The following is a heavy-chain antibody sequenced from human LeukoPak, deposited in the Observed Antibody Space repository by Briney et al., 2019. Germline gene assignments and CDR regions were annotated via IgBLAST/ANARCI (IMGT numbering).Heavy chain of an antibody. Sequence: GRSLRLSCAASGFTFSSYGMHWVRQAPGKGLEWVAVISYDGSNKYYADSVKGRFTISRDNAKNSLYLQMNSLRAEDTAVYYCARERFGLVVVPAAIDYWGQGTLVTVSS. J-gene: IGHJ4*02. V-gene: IGHV3-30*03. CDR3: ARERFGLVVVPAAIDY. CDR1: GFTFSSYG. CDR2: ISYDGSNK. D-gene: IGHD2-2*02.